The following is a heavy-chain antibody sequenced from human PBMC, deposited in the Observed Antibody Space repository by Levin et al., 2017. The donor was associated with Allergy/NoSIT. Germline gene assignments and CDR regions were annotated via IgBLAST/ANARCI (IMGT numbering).Heavy chain of an antibody. Sequence: GESLKISCAASGFSFSNTVLGWVRQAPGKGLEWVSTISGSGVSTYYADSVKGRFTISRDDSNNTVYLQMNSLRAEDTALYYCAKAERGYSYGWTYWGQGTLVTVSS. J-gene: IGHJ4*02. CDR1: GFSFSNTV. CDR2: ISGSGVST. V-gene: IGHV3-23*01. D-gene: IGHD5-18*01. CDR3: AKAERGYSYGWTY.